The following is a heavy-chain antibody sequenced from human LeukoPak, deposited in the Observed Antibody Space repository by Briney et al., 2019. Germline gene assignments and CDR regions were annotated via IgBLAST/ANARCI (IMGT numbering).Heavy chain of an antibody. CDR2: ISGSGGST. J-gene: IGHJ6*02. V-gene: IGHV3-23*01. CDR1: GFTFSSYA. CDR3: ARDFHYDFWSGYYRGPGMDV. Sequence: GGSLRLSCAASGFTFSSYAMSWVRQAPGKGLEWVSAISGSGGSTYYADSVKGRFTISRDNSKNTLYLQMNSLRAEDTAVYYCARDFHYDFWSGYYRGPGMDVWGQGTTVTVSS. D-gene: IGHD3-3*01.